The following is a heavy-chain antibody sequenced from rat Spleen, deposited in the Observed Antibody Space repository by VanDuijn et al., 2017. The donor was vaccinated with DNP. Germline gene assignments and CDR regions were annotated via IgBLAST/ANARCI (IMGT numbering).Heavy chain of an antibody. D-gene: IGHD1-11*01. J-gene: IGHJ2*01. V-gene: IGHV5S10*01. CDR2: IIYDGTRT. CDR3: ATHRVH. CDR1: GFTFSDYN. Sequence: EVQLVESGGGLVQPGRSLKLSCAASGFTFSDYNMAWLRQAPRKGLEWVATIIYDGTRTYYRDSVQGRSTISRNNAKSTLFLQMDSLRSEDTATYYCATHRVHWGQGVMVTVSS.